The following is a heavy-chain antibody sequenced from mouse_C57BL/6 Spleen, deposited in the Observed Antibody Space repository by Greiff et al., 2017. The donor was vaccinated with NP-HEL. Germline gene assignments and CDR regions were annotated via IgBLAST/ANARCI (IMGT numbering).Heavy chain of an antibody. V-gene: IGHV1S81*02. CDR2: TNPTNGRT. D-gene: IGHD1-1*01. CDR3: ARIKKIVATYFDD. J-gene: IGHJ2*01. CDR1: GYTFTSYW. Sequence: QVQLQQSGAELVKAGASVKMSCKASGYTFTSYWMHWVKQRLGQGLEWFAETNPTNGRTYYNEKFKSKATLTVDKSSSTAYMLLSGPTFEDSAVYHCARIKKIVATYFDDWGQGTTLTVSS.